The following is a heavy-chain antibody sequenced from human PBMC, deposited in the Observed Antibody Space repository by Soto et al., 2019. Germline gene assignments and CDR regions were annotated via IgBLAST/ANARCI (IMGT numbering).Heavy chain of an antibody. V-gene: IGHV1-2*06. D-gene: IGHD5-18*01. CDR1: GCRFTTHY. J-gene: IGHJ4*02. CDR3: ARDGNFALRGYSFGFDF. Sequence: GASVKVSCKASGCRFTTHYIHWVRQAPGQGLEWMGRMNVGTGGTTYAHKFQGRVTMTRDTSIRTAYLEVSSVKSDDTAMYYCARDGNFALRGYSFGFDFWGQGTLVTVSS. CDR2: MNVGTGGT.